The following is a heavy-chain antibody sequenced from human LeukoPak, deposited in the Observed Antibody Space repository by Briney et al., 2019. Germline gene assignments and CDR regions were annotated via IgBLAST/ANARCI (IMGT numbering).Heavy chain of an antibody. D-gene: IGHD5-24*01. CDR1: GGTSSSYA. CDR3: ASTGEMATIFYYYMDV. CDR2: IIPIFGTA. J-gene: IGHJ6*03. Sequence: LVKVSCKASGGTSSSYAISWVRQAPGQGLEWMGGIIPIFGTANYAQKFQGRVTITADKSTSTAYMELSSLRSEDTAVYYCASTGEMATIFYYYMDVWGKGTTVTVSS. V-gene: IGHV1-69*06.